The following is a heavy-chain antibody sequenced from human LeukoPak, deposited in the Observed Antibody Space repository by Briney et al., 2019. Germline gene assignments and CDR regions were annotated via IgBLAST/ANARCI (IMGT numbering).Heavy chain of an antibody. CDR1: GGSISDYY. J-gene: IGHJ5*02. Sequence: PSETLSLTCAVYGGSISDYYWSWIRQPPGKGLEWIGEINHSGSTNHNPSLKSRVTISVETYKNQFSLKLSSVTAADTAVYYCARDAPYDFWSGYVANWFDPWGQGTLVTVSS. V-gene: IGHV4-34*01. D-gene: IGHD3-3*01. CDR3: ARDAPYDFWSGYVANWFDP. CDR2: INHSGST.